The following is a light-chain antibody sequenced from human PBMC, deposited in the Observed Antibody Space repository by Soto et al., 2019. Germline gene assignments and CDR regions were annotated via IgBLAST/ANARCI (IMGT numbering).Light chain of an antibody. CDR2: AAS. CDR3: QQSYSTPRT. CDR1: QSISTL. V-gene: IGKV1-39*01. Sequence: DIQMTQSPSSLSASVGDRVTITCRASQSISTLLNWYQQKPGKAPKVLIYAASSLYSGAPSRFSCGGSGTDFTLTISSLQPEDFATYYCQQSYSTPRTFGQGTKLEIK. J-gene: IGKJ2*01.